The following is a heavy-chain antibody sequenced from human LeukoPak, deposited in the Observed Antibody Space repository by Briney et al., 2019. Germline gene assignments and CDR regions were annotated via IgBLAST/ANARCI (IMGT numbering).Heavy chain of an antibody. D-gene: IGHD4/OR15-4a*01. J-gene: IGHJ2*01. CDR3: VRSGASYTEAL. Sequence: PSETLSLTCTVSGGSISSYYWSWIRQPPGKGLEWIGYIYYSGSTNYNPSLKSRVTISVDTSKNQFSLKLTSVTAADTAMFYCVRSGASYTEALWGRGTLVTVSS. CDR2: IYYSGST. V-gene: IGHV4-59*01. CDR1: GGSISSYY.